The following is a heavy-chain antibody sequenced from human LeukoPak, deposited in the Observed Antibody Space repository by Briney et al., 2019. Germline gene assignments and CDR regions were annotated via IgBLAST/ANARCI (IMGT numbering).Heavy chain of an antibody. CDR1: GYTFTSYD. D-gene: IGHD3-10*01. CDR2: MNPNSGNT. J-gene: IGHJ4*02. Sequence: GASVKVSCKASGYTFTSYDINWVRQATGQGLEWMGWMNPNSGNTGYAQKFQGRVTITRNTSISTAYMELSSLRSEDTAVYYCARAVKVRGVTHTTYYFDYWGQGTLVTVSS. V-gene: IGHV1-8*03. CDR3: ARAVKVRGVTHTTYYFDY.